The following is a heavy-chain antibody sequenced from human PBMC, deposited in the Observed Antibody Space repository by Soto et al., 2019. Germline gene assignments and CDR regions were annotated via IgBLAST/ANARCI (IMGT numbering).Heavy chain of an antibody. V-gene: IGHV1-58*01. CDR3: AADRLDAFDI. D-gene: IGHD6-6*01. J-gene: IGHJ3*02. Sequence: SVKVSCKASESTFTSSAVQWVRQARGQRLEWIGWIGVGNGNTKYAQKFQERVTITRDMSTRTIYMELSSLTFEDTALYYCAADRLDAFDIWGQGTMVTVSS. CDR1: ESTFTSSA. CDR2: IGVGNGNT.